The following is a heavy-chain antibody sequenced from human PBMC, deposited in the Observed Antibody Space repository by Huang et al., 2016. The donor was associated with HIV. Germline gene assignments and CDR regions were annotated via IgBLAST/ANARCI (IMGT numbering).Heavy chain of an antibody. V-gene: IGHV3-30*14. Sequence: QVQLVESGGGVVQPGRSLRLSCAVSGFTFRDHPMHWVRQAPGKGLEWVVVISFDGRNKFYADFVRSRFTISRDNSKNILYLQLNSLTPADTSIYYCARDTTTVAGLDFWGQGALVTVSS. J-gene: IGHJ4*02. CDR3: ARDTTTVAGLDF. D-gene: IGHD6-19*01. CDR1: GFTFRDHP. CDR2: ISFDGRNK.